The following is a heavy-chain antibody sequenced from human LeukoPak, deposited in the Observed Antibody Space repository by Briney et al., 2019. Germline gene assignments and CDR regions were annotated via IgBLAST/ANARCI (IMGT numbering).Heavy chain of an antibody. Sequence: PGGSLRLSCVASGFTFSNYSMNWVRQARGKGLEWISYITSSSSAIYYAESVKGQVTVSRDNAKNSLYLQFSSLRVEDTSVYYCARGGAARPDYWGQGTLVTVSS. CDR3: ARGGAARPDY. V-gene: IGHV3-48*01. CDR1: GFTFSNYS. D-gene: IGHD6-6*01. J-gene: IGHJ4*02. CDR2: ITSSSSAI.